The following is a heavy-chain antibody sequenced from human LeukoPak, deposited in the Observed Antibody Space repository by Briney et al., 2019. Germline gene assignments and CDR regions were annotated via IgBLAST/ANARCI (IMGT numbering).Heavy chain of an antibody. CDR2: IYYRSTWYT. Sequence: SQTLSLTCAISGDSVSSNSAAWNWIRQSPSRGLEWLGRIYYRSTWYTDYAASVKSRISISPDTSKNQFSLHLSSVTPDDTAVYYCARQGVRYKYRSGWLTYNWFDPWGQGTLVIVSS. CDR1: GDSVSSNSAA. V-gene: IGHV6-1*01. J-gene: IGHJ5*02. D-gene: IGHD6-19*01. CDR3: ARQGVRYKYRSGWLTYNWFDP.